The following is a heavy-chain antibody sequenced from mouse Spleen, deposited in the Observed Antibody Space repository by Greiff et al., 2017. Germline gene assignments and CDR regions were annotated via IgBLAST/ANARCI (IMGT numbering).Heavy chain of an antibody. Sequence: VQLQQPGAELVRPGSSVKLSCKASGYTFTSYWMHWVKQRPIQGLEWIGNIDPSDSETHYNQKFKDKATLTVDKSSSTAYMQLSSLTSEDSAVYYCARWEYGNYGDYWGQGTTLTVSS. CDR2: IDPSDSET. CDR3: ARWEYGNYGDY. D-gene: IGHD2-10*02. J-gene: IGHJ2*01. CDR1: GYTFTSYW. V-gene: IGHV1-52*01.